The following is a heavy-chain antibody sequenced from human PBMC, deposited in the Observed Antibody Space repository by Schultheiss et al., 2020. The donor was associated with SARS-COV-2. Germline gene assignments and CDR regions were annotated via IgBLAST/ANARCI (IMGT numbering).Heavy chain of an antibody. CDR3: AKDYGDHSYWYFDL. Sequence: ASVKVSCKASGGTFSSYAISWVRQAPGQGLEWMGWIHPNSGDTNYAQKFQGRVTMTRDTSISTAYMELSRLRSDDTAVYYCAKDYGDHSYWYFDLWGRGTLVTVSS. CDR2: IHPNSGDT. V-gene: IGHV1-2*02. CDR1: GGTFSSYA. J-gene: IGHJ2*01. D-gene: IGHD4-17*01.